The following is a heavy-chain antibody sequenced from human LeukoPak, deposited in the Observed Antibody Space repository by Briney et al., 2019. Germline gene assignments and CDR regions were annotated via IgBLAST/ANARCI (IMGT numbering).Heavy chain of an antibody. J-gene: IGHJ3*02. Sequence: GGSLRLSCAASGFTFSSYDMRWVRQAPGKGLEWVSVISGSGTSTYYADSVKGRFTISRDNSKNTLFLQMNSLRAEDTAVYYCAKDNLVWIDAFDIWGQGTMVTVSS. V-gene: IGHV3-23*01. CDR1: GFTFSSYD. CDR3: AKDNLVWIDAFDI. CDR2: ISGSGTST. D-gene: IGHD3-16*01.